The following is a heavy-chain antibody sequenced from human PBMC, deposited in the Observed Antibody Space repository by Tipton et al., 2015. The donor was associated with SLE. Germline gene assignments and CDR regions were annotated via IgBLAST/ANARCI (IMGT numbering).Heavy chain of an antibody. CDR3: ARLGRWFDP. J-gene: IGHJ5*02. V-gene: IGHV4-34*01. D-gene: IGHD1-26*01. CDR2: INHSGST. CDR1: GGSFSGYY. Sequence: LRLSCAVYGGSFSGYYWSSIRQPPGKGLEWIGEINHSGSTNYNPSLKSRVTISVDTSKNQFSLKLSSVTAADTAVYYCARLGRWFDPWGQGTLVTVSS.